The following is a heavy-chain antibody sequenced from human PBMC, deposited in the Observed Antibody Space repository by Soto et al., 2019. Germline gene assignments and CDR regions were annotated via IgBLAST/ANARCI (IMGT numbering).Heavy chain of an antibody. CDR3: ARDFTETIRYFDWFSPGAFDI. CDR2: ISAYNGNT. J-gene: IGHJ3*02. CDR1: GYTFTSYG. Sequence: AASVKVSCKASGYTFTSYGISWGRQAPGQGLEWMGWISAYNGNTNYAQKLQGRVTMTTDTSTSTAYMELRSLRSDDTAVYYCARDFTETIRYFDWFSPGAFDIWGQGTMVTVSS. V-gene: IGHV1-18*04. D-gene: IGHD3-9*01.